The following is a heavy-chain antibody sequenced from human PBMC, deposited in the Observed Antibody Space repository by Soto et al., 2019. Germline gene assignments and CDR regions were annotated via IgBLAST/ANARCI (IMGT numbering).Heavy chain of an antibody. CDR1: EFTFSNYE. CDR3: ARGLRNYYDRSGLHY. Sequence: TGGSLRLSCVGSEFTFSNYEMNWVRQAPGKGLEWVSYISYTGSTIYYADSVGGRFTISRDNSKNSLYLQMNSLRAEDTAVYYCARGLRNYYDRSGLHYWGQGTLVTVSS. D-gene: IGHD3-22*01. CDR2: ISYTGSTI. V-gene: IGHV3-48*03. J-gene: IGHJ4*02.